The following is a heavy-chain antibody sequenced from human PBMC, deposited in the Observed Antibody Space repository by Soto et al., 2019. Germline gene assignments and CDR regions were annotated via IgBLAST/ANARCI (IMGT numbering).Heavy chain of an antibody. CDR3: ARGPVTILDYRFDP. CDR2: FDPEGGEA. V-gene: IGHV1-24*01. Sequence: GASVKVSCKISGHTLTEFSIHWVRQAPGKGLEWMGCFDPEGGEAIYAQKWQGRVTVTADTVTSTAYMELSSLKSDDTAVYYCARGPVTILDYRFDPWGQGTQVTVSS. D-gene: IGHD4-4*01. CDR1: GHTLTEFS. J-gene: IGHJ5*02.